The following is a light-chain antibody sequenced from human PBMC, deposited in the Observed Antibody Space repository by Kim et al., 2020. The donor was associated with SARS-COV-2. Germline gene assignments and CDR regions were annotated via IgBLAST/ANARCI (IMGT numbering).Light chain of an antibody. CDR3: EVFDSSGGFI. J-gene: IGKJ3*01. V-gene: IGKV3-20*01. Sequence: IVLTQSPGPLSLSPGEKATLSCRASESVDNNLLSWYQQKPGQAPRLLMFATSNRATGIPDRFRGSGSGIDFTLTINRVEPEDFAVYYCEVFDSSGGFIFGPGTKVDIK. CDR2: ATS. CDR1: ESVDNNL.